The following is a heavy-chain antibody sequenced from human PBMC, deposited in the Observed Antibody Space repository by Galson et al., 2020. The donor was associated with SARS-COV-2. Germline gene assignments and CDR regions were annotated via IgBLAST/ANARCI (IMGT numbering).Heavy chain of an antibody. J-gene: IGHJ4*02. D-gene: IGHD1-26*01. CDR1: GFTFSNYW. CDR3: GRERGGARGASTIDY. CDR2: IKQDGSEK. Sequence: GGSLRLSCAASGFTFSNYWMTWVRQVPGKGLEWVANIKQDGSEKQCVDSVKGRFTISRDNTKNSLYLQMNSLRDDDTAVYYCGRERGGARGASTIDYWGQGTLVTVSS. V-gene: IGHV3-7*01.